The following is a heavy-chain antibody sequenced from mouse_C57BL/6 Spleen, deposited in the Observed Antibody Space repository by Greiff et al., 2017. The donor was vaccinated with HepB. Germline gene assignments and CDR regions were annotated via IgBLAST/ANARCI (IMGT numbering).Heavy chain of an antibody. CDR2: IDPANGDT. V-gene: IGHV14-4*01. Sequence: EVQLQQSGAELVRPGASVKLSCTASGFNIKDDYMHWVKQRPEQGLEWIGWIDPANGDTEYASKFQGKATITADTSSNTAYLQLSSLTSEDTAVYYCTGGTWYFDVWGTGTTVTVSS. D-gene: IGHD2-14*01. CDR3: TGGTWYFDV. CDR1: GFNIKDDY. J-gene: IGHJ1*03.